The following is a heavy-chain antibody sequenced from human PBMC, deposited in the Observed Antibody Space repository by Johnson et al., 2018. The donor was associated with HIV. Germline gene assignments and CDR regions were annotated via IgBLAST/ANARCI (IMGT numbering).Heavy chain of an antibody. V-gene: IGHV3-30*02. D-gene: IGHD3-22*01. CDR3: AKEGRISMIVGGAFDI. Sequence: QVQLVESGGGLVQPGGSLRLSCEASGFMFSSYGMHWVRQAPGKGLEWVAFIRYDGSNKYYAESVKGRFTISRDNFTNTLYLQMNSLRAEDTAVYYCAKEGRISMIVGGAFDIWGQGTMVTVSS. J-gene: IGHJ3*02. CDR2: IRYDGSNK. CDR1: GFMFSSYG.